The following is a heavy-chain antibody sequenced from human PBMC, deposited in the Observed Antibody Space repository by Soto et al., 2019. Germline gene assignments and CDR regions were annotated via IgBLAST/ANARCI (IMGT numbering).Heavy chain of an antibody. J-gene: IGHJ5*02. Sequence: ASVKVSCKASGYAFSNNDISWVRQATGQGLEWMGWMNPNSGTGGYAQKFQGRVTMTRDTSTSTAYMELSSLASDDTAIYYCARMATYGTLNWFDPWGQGTLVTVSS. CDR1: GYAFSNND. D-gene: IGHD2-21*01. CDR3: ARMATYGTLNWFDP. CDR2: MNPNSGTG. V-gene: IGHV1-8*01.